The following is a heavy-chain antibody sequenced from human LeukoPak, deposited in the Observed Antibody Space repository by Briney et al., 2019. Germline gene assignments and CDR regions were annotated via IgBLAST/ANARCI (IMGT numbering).Heavy chain of an antibody. D-gene: IGHD5-24*01. CDR3: TRVGYIDEGIDY. Sequence: GGSLRLSCAASGFTFSSFWMSWVRQAPGKGLEWVANIKQDGSKKSYVDSVKGRFTISRDNAKNSLYLQMNSLRAEDTAIYYCTRVGYIDEGIDYWGQGTLVTVSS. V-gene: IGHV3-7*04. J-gene: IGHJ4*02. CDR1: GFTFSSFW. CDR2: IKQDGSKK.